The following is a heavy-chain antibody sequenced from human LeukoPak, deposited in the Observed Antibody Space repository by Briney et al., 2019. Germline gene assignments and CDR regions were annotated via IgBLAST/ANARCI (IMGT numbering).Heavy chain of an antibody. Sequence: PGGSLRLSCAASGFTFGSYAMSWVRQAPGRGLEWVSTISGSGGSTHYADSVKGRFTISRDNSKNTLYLQMNSLRAEDTAVYYCAKALIGTGGYFQHWGHGALVTVSS. D-gene: IGHD1-1*01. CDR1: GFTFGSYA. J-gene: IGHJ1*01. CDR2: ISGSGGST. V-gene: IGHV3-23*01. CDR3: AKALIGTGGYFQH.